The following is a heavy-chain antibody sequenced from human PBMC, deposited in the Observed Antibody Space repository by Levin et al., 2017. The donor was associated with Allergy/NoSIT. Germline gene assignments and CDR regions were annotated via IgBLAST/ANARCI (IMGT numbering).Heavy chain of an antibody. V-gene: IGHV5-51*01. J-gene: IGHJ5*02. CDR3: ARRGDEGLLSPAIYNWFDP. CDR2: IHPGDSET. D-gene: IGHD3-10*01. CDR1: GYTFTNYW. Sequence: GGSLRLSCKGSGYTFTNYWIVWVRQMPGKGLEWMGIIHPGDSETRYSPSFEGQVTMSVDRSISTAYLQWSSLKAADTAMYYCARRGDEGLLSPAIYNWFDPWGQGTLVTVSS.